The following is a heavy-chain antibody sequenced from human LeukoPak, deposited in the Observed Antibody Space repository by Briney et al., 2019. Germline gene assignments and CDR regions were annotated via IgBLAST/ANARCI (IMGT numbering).Heavy chain of an antibody. V-gene: IGHV3-21*04. Sequence: GGSLRLSCAASGFPFSRFSVNWVRQAPGKGLEWIASITSGSSFIVYSDSVKGRFIISRDNAKNSLFLQMNSLRVEDTALYYCASFRGQPLVDTSDIWGQGTLVNVSS. D-gene: IGHD6-13*01. CDR2: ITSGSSFI. CDR3: ASFRGQPLVDTSDI. J-gene: IGHJ4*02. CDR1: GFPFSRFS.